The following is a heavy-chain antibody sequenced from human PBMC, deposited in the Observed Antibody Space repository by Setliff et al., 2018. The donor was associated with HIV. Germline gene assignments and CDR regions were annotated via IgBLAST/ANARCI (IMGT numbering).Heavy chain of an antibody. CDR3: ARAGNFGDWDGCDV. CDR2: INHSGGT. Sequence: SETLSLTCAVYGGSFTAYHWSWIRQPPGRGLEWIAEINHSGGTNHNPSLKSRITISVDTSKKQVSLNLTSVTAADTAIYYCARAGNFGDWDGCDVWGQETMVTVSS. D-gene: IGHD3-10*01. J-gene: IGHJ3*01. CDR1: GGSFTAYH. V-gene: IGHV4-34*01.